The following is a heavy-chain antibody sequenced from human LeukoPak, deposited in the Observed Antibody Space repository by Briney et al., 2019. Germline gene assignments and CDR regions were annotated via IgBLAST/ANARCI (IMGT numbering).Heavy chain of an antibody. Sequence: ASVKVSCKASGYTFTGYYMHWVRQAPGQGLEWMGWINPNSGGTNYAQKFQGWVTMTRDTSISTAYMELSRLRSDDTAVYYCARGTGGYCSGGSCYGDAFDIWGQGTMVTVSS. CDR3: ARGTGGYCSGGSCYGDAFDI. J-gene: IGHJ3*02. CDR1: GYTFTGYY. CDR2: INPNSGGT. D-gene: IGHD2-15*01. V-gene: IGHV1-2*04.